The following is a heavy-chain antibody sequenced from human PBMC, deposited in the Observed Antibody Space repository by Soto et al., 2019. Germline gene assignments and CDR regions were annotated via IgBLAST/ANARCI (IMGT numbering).Heavy chain of an antibody. V-gene: IGHV3-74*01. CDR1: GFTFSNYW. CDR3: ARGYNGMDV. CDR2: IHSDGSST. J-gene: IGHJ6*02. Sequence: PGGSLRLSCAASGFTFSNYWMHWVRQAPGKGLVWVSRIHSDGSSTSYADSVKGRSTISRDNAENTLYLQLNSLRAEDTAVYYCARGYNGMDVWGQGTTVTVSS.